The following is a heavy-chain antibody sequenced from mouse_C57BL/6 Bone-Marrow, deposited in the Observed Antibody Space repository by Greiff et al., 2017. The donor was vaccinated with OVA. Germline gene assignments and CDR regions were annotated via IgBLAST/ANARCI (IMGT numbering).Heavy chain of an antibody. CDR2: IDPSDSYT. J-gene: IGHJ2*01. Sequence: VQLQQPGAELVKPGASVKLSCKASGYTFTSYWMQWVKQRPGQGLEWIGEIDPSDSYTNYNQKFKGKATLTVDTSSSTAYVQLSSLTSEDSAVYYCARGGDSSGYGDYWGQGTTLTVSS. CDR3: ARGGDSSGYGDY. CDR1: GYTFTSYW. D-gene: IGHD3-2*02. V-gene: IGHV1-50*01.